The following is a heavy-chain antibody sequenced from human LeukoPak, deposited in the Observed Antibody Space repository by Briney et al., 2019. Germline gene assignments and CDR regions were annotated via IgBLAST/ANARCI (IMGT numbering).Heavy chain of an antibody. V-gene: IGHV3-30-3*01. CDR1: GFTFSSYT. CDR2: ISYDGSNK. J-gene: IGHJ4*02. Sequence: GGSLRLSCAASGFTFSSYTMHWVRQAPGKGLEWVAVISYDGSNKYYADSVKGRFTISRDNSKNTLYLQMNSLRAEDTAVYYCARDFGYGSGWYFDYWGQGTLVTVSS. D-gene: IGHD6-19*01. CDR3: ARDFGYGSGWYFDY.